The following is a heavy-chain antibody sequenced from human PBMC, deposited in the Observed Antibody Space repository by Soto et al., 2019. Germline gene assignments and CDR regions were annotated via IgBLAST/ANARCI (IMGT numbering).Heavy chain of an antibody. CDR3: ARSKNGNSSRGFDY. V-gene: IGHV3-48*02. J-gene: IGHJ4*02. Sequence: GGSLRLSCAASGFTFSSYSMNWVRQAPGKGLEWVSYISSSSSTIYYADSVEGRFTISRDNAKNSLYLQMNSLRDEDTAVYYCARSKNGNSSRGFDYWGQGTLVTVSS. D-gene: IGHD6-13*01. CDR1: GFTFSSYS. CDR2: ISSSSSTI.